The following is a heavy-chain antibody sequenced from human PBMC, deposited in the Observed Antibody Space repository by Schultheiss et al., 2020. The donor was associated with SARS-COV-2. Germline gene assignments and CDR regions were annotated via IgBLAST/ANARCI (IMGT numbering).Heavy chain of an antibody. CDR2: ISGSGGST. CDR3: ARDRDSWYFDL. CDR1: GFTFSSYA. J-gene: IGHJ2*01. Sequence: SCAASGFTFSSYAMSWVRQAPGKGLEWVSAISGSGGSTYYADSVKGRFTISRDNSKNTLYLQMNSLRAEDTAVYYCARDRDSWYFDLWGRGTLVTVSS. V-gene: IGHV3-23*01.